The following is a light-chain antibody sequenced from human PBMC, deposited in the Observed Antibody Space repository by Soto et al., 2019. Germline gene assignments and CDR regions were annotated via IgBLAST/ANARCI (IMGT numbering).Light chain of an antibody. Sequence: QSALTQPPSASGSPGQSVTISCTGTSSDVGGYKYVSWYQQHPGKAPKLMIYEVSKRPSGVPDRFSGSKSGNTASLTVSGLHAEDEADYYCSSYAGSNNVLFGGGTKLTVL. V-gene: IGLV2-8*01. CDR3: SSYAGSNNVL. CDR2: EVS. CDR1: SSDVGGYKY. J-gene: IGLJ2*01.